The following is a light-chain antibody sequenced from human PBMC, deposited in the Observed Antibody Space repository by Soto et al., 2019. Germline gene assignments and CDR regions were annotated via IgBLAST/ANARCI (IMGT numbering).Light chain of an antibody. CDR2: EVS. CDR1: RGDVGGYYY. Sequence: QAVLTQPASVSGSPGQSITISCTGTRGDVGGYYYVSWYQQLPGKAPKLMISEVSNRPSGVSNRFSGSKSGNTASLTISGLQAEDEDDYYCSSYTAGGTIFGTGTKLTVL. V-gene: IGLV2-14*01. CDR3: SSYTAGGTI. J-gene: IGLJ1*01.